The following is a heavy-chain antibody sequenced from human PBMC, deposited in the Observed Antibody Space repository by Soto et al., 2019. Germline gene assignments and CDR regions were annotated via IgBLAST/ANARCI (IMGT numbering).Heavy chain of an antibody. Sequence: EVQLLESGGGLVQPGGSLRLSCAASGFTFSSYAMSWVRQAPGKGLVWVSAISGSGGSTYYADSVKGRFTISRDNSKIALYLQMNSLRAEDTAVYYCVSAAREYYYYGIDVWCQGSTVTVSS. CDR2: ISGSGGST. V-gene: IGHV3-23*01. CDR3: VSAAREYYYYGIDV. J-gene: IGHJ6*02. CDR1: GFTFSSYA.